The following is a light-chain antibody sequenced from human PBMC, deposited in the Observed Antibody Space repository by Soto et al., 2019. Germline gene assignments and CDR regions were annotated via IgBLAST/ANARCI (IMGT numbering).Light chain of an antibody. CDR3: QHYNSYSEA. CDR1: QTISGW. V-gene: IGKV1-5*01. J-gene: IGKJ1*01. CDR2: DAS. Sequence: DIQMTQSPSTLSASLGDTVTITCRASQTISGWLAWYQQRPGKAPNLLIFDASTLESGVPSRFSGSGSGTEFTLTISSLQPDDFATYYCQHYNSYSEAFGQGTKVDIK.